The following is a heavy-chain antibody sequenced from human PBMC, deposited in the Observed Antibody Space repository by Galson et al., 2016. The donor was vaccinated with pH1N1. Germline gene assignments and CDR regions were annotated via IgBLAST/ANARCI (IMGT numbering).Heavy chain of an antibody. Sequence: SCKASGYTFIDYPMHWVRQAPGQGLEWMGWIHTGTGDTSYSPKFQGRVTLTRDTSATTTYLELRGLGFQDTAVFYCATNAFDYWGRGTLVTVSP. V-gene: IGHV1-3*04. CDR1: GYTFIDYP. CDR2: IHTGTGDT. J-gene: IGHJ4*02. CDR3: ATNAFDY.